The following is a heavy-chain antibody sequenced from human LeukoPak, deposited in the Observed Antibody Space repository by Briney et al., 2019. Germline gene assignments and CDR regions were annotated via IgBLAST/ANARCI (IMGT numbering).Heavy chain of an antibody. CDR3: AISATARGGFDF. Sequence: PGGTLRLSCAASGFTFSSYWVSWVRQAPGKGLEWVANIRQDGSEKYYVDSVKGRFTISRDNAKNSLFLQMNSLRAEDTAVYFCAISATARGGFDFWGQGTLVTVSS. CDR2: IRQDGSEK. V-gene: IGHV3-7*01. J-gene: IGHJ4*02. D-gene: IGHD6-25*01. CDR1: GFTFSSYW.